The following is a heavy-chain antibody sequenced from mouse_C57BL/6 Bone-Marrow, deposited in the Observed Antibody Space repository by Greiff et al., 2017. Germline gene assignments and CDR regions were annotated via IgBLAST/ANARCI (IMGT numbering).Heavy chain of an antibody. Sequence: VQLQQPGAELVMPGASVKLSCKASGYTFTSYWMHWVKQRPGQGLEWIGEIDPSDSYTNYNQQFKGKSTLTVDNSSSTASMQLISRTSEDSAVYYYARERYEGYYWFAYWGQGTLVTVSA. CDR3: ARERYEGYYWFAY. CDR1: GYTFTSYW. J-gene: IGHJ3*01. D-gene: IGHD2-3*01. V-gene: IGHV1-69*01. CDR2: IDPSDSYT.